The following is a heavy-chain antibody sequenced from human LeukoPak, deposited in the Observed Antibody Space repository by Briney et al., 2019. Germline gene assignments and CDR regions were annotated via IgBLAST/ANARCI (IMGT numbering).Heavy chain of an antibody. Sequence: ASVKVSCKVSGYILTELSMHWVRQAPGKGIGWMGGFDPEDGEKIYAQKFQGRVTMTEDTSTDTAYLELSSLTSDDTAVYYCATETTAGTLDYWGQGTLVTVSS. CDR1: GYILTELS. CDR3: ATETTAGTLDY. V-gene: IGHV1-24*01. D-gene: IGHD6-13*01. J-gene: IGHJ4*02. CDR2: FDPEDGEK.